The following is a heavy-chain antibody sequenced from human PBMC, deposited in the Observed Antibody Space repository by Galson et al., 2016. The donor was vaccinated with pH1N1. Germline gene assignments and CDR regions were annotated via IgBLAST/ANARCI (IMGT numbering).Heavy chain of an antibody. CDR2: IYYSGST. V-gene: IGHV4-39*01. CDR3: ARRGIGEFLYYFDY. Sequence: SETLSLTCTVSGGSISSSSYYWGWIRQPPGKGLEWIGSIYYSGSTYYNPSLKSRVTISVDTSKNQFSLKMSPVTAADTAVYYCARRGIGEFLYYFDYWGQGTLVTVSS. J-gene: IGHJ4*02. CDR1: GGSISSSSYY. D-gene: IGHD3-10*01.